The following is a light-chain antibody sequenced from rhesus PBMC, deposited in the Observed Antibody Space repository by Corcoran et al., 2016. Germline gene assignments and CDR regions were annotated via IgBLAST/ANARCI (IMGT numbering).Light chain of an antibody. J-gene: IGKJ4*01. CDR3: QHYYDNPLT. V-gene: IGKV1S12*01. CDR2: AAS. Sequence: DIQMTQSPSALSASVGDRVTISCRASQNIYSNLAWYQQKPGKAPKLLIYAASTLQTGIPSRFSDIGSGTDFTLTISSLQPADSAAYYCQHYYDNPLTFGGGTKVELK. CDR1: QNIYSN.